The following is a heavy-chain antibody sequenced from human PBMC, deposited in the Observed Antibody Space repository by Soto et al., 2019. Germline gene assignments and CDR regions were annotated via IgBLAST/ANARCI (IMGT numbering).Heavy chain of an antibody. CDR3: EADDVGATFRPVAV. CDR2: IVVGSGNT. V-gene: IGHV1-58*01. J-gene: IGHJ3*01. CDR1: GFTFTSSA. Sequence: SVKVSCKASGFTFTSSAVQWVRQARGQRLEWIGWIVVGSGNTNYAQKFQERVTITRDMSTSTAYMELSSLRSEDTAVYYCEADDVGATFRPVAVWGQGTMVTVSS. D-gene: IGHD1-26*01.